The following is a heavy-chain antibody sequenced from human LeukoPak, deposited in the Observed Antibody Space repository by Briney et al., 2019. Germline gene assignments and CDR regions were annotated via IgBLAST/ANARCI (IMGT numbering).Heavy chain of an antibody. Sequence: SETLSLTCTVSGGSISSYYWSWIRQPPRKGLEWIGYMYYSGTINYNPSLKSRVTISVDTSKNQFSLKLSSVTAADTAMYYCARPWATDYFDYWGQGTLVTVSS. J-gene: IGHJ4*02. V-gene: IGHV4-59*01. CDR2: MYYSGTI. CDR1: GGSISSYY. CDR3: ARPWATDYFDY.